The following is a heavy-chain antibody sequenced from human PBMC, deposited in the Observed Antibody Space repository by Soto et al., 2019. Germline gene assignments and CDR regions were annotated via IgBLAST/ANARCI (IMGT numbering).Heavy chain of an antibody. CDR1: GFSLSTSGVG. D-gene: IGHD3-10*01. J-gene: IGHJ5*02. CDR3: AHRVVIWFGESKVGFNWFDP. V-gene: IGHV2-5*02. CDR2: FYWDDDK. Sequence: GSGPTLVNPTQTLTLTCTFSGFSLSTSGVGVGWIRQPPGKALEWLALFYWDDDKRYSPFLKSRLTITKDTSKNQVVLTMTNMDPVDTATYYCAHRVVIWFGESKVGFNWFDPWGQGTLVTVSS.